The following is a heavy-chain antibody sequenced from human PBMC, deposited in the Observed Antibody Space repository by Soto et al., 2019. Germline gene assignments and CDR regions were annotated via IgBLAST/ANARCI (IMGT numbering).Heavy chain of an antibody. V-gene: IGHV4-59*12. CDR1: GGSITNYY. D-gene: IGHD5-12*01. CDR3: ARGKLATLTDF. J-gene: IGHJ4*02. Sequence: SETLSLTCTVSGGSITNYYWTWIRQTPGKGLEWIGYVYYTGSTNYNPSLKSRVHISIDTSKNEFYLNLTSVTAAETAIYYCARGKLATLTDFWGQGTLVTVSS. CDR2: VYYTGST.